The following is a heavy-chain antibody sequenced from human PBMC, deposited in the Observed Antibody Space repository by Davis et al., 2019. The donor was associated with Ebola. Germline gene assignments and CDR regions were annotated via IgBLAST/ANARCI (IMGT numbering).Heavy chain of an antibody. CDR2: ISYDGSNK. CDR1: GSTLSSYS. CDR3: ARKSGPDY. J-gene: IGHJ4*02. D-gene: IGHD1-1*01. Sequence: AGSLTLSCPASGSTLSSYSMHWVRQAPGKGLGWVAVISYDGSNKYYADSVKGRFTISRDNSKNTLYLQMNSLRAEDTAVYYCARKSGPDYWGQGTLVTVSS. V-gene: IGHV3-30-3*01.